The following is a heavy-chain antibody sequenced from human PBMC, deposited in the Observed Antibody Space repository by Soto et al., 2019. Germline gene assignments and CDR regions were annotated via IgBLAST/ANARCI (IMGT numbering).Heavy chain of an antibody. J-gene: IGHJ6*03. D-gene: IGHD3-16*01. CDR3: VKFSGGAYHYYYMDV. Sequence: DVQLLESGGGLAQRGGSLRLSCAASGFSFSTYGMTWVRQAPGKGLEWVSYGGSGGSTYYADSVKGRFTISRNNSKNTPYLQRNSLRADDAAVYYCVKFSGGAYHYYYMDVWGNGTTVTVSS. V-gene: IGHV3-23*01. CDR2: GGSGGST. CDR1: GFSFSTYG.